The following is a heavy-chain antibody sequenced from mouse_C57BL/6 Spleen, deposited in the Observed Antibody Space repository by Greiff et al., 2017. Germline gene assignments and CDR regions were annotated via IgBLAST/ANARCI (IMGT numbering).Heavy chain of an antibody. CDR1: GYSITSGYY. D-gene: IGHD1-1*01. CDR2: ISYDGSN. J-gene: IGHJ2*01. Sequence: EVQLQQSGPGLVKPSQSLSLTCSVTGYSITSGYYWNWLRQFPGNKLEWMGYISYDGSNNYNPSLKNRISITRDTSKNQFFLKLNSVTTEDTATYYCAREGYYGSSYGYFDYWGQGTTLTVSS. CDR3: AREGYYGSSYGYFDY. V-gene: IGHV3-6*01.